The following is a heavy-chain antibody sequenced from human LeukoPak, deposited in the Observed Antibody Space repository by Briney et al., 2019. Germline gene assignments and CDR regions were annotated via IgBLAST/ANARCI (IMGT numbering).Heavy chain of an antibody. D-gene: IGHD2-15*01. CDR1: GYTFTGYY. CDR2: INPNSGGT. Sequence: ASVKVSCKASGYTFTGYYMHWVRQAPGQGLEWMGRINPNSGGTNYEEKFQGRVTMTRDTSISTAYMELSRLRSDDTAVYYCGRDLGYCSGGSCYLPLYWGQGTLVTVSS. V-gene: IGHV1-2*06. CDR3: GRDLGYCSGGSCYLPLY. J-gene: IGHJ4*02.